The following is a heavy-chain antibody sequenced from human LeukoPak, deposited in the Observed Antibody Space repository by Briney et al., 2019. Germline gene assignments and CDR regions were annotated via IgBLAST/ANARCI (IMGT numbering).Heavy chain of an antibody. CDR2: IYYSGST. V-gene: IGHV4-61*08. J-gene: IGHJ3*02. Sequence: SETLSLTCTVSGDSISSSDYYWSWIRQPPGKGLEWIGYIYYSGSTNYNPSLKSRVTISVDTSKNQFSLKLSSVTAADTAVYYCARVSHSSSWYGGAFDIWGQGTMVTVSS. D-gene: IGHD6-13*01. CDR3: ARVSHSSSWYGGAFDI. CDR1: GDSISSSDYY.